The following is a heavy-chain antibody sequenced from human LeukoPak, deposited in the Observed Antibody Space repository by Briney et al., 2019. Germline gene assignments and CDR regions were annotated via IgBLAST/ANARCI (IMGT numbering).Heavy chain of an antibody. CDR3: AKDLVTMVRGARDYYMDV. J-gene: IGHJ6*03. D-gene: IGHD3-10*01. CDR1: GFTFSSYA. Sequence: GGPLRLSCAASGFTFSSYAMSWVRQAPGKGLEWVSAISGSGGSTYYADSVKGRFTISRDNSKNTLYLQMNSLRAEDTAVSYCAKDLVTMVRGARDYYMDVWGKGTTVTVSS. V-gene: IGHV3-23*01. CDR2: ISGSGGST.